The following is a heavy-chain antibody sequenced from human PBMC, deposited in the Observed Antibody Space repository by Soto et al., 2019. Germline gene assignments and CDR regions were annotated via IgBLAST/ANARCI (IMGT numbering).Heavy chain of an antibody. CDR3: AKTGVPTGWDYYFHY. Sequence: EVQLLETGGGLVQPGGSLRLSCAASGFIFTNYAMGWVRQAPGKGLEVVSTISGSGGSTFYADSVRGRFTISSDSSKTTLYLQVDSLRAEETAIYYCAKTGVPTGWDYYFHYWGQGTLVTVSP. D-gene: IGHD6-19*01. V-gene: IGHV3-23*01. CDR1: GFIFTNYA. J-gene: IGHJ4*02. CDR2: ISGSGGST.